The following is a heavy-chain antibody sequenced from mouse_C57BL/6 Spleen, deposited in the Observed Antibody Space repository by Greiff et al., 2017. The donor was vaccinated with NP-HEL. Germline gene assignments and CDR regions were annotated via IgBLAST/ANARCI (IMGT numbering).Heavy chain of an antibody. CDR1: GYTFTSYW. CDR2: IHPNSGST. CDR3: ARSDYYRGAMDY. D-gene: IGHD2-14*01. V-gene: IGHV1-64*01. Sequence: VQLQQSGAELVKPGASVKLSCKASGYTFTSYWMHWVKQRPGQGLEWIGMIHPNSGSTNYNEKFKSKATLTVDKSSSTAYMQLSSLTSEDSAVYYCARSDYYRGAMDYWGQGTSVTVSS. J-gene: IGHJ4*01.